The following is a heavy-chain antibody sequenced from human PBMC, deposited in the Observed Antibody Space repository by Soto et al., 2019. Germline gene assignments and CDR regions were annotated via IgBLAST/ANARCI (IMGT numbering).Heavy chain of an antibody. CDR1: GFTFSSYA. J-gene: IGHJ4*02. CDR2: ISGSSTST. D-gene: IGHD3-10*01. V-gene: IGHV3-23*01. CDR3: ATDPSSGFAGENDFDY. Sequence: EVQLSGSGGGLVQPGGSLRLSCAASGFTFSSYAMSWVRPAPGKGLEWVSAISGSSTSTYYAASVKGRFTISRDNSKNTLYLQMNSLRGADTAVCYWATDPSSGFAGENDFDYWGQGTLVTVSS.